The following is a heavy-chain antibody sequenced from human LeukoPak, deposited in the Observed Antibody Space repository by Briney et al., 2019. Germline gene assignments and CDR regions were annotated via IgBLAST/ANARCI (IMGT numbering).Heavy chain of an antibody. Sequence: SETLSLTCTVSGGSISSSSYYWGWIRQPPGKGLEWIGSIYYSGSTYYNPSLKSRVTISVDTSKNQFSLKLSSVTAADTAVYYCARHTFSYYDILPPDYWGQGTLVTVSS. V-gene: IGHV4-39*01. CDR3: ARHTFSYYDILPPDY. D-gene: IGHD3-9*01. CDR1: GGSISSSSYY. J-gene: IGHJ4*02. CDR2: IYYSGST.